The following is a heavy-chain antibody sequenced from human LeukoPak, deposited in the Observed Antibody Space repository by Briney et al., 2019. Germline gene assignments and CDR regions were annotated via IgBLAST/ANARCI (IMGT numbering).Heavy chain of an antibody. J-gene: IGHJ4*02. V-gene: IGHV1-3*03. CDR2: IKAVSGDT. Sequence: GASVKVSCKASGYTFTSYAMHWVRQAPGQRLEWVGWIKAVSGDTKYSQELQGRATITRDTSATTVYMELSSLRYEDMAVYYCARVAGTLFDYWGQGTLVTVSS. D-gene: IGHD6-19*01. CDR1: GYTFTSYA. CDR3: ARVAGTLFDY.